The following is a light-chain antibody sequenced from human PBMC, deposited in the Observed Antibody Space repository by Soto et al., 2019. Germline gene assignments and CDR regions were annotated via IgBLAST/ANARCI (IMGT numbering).Light chain of an antibody. J-gene: IGKJ1*01. CDR3: QQYNKGPVT. CDR2: GAS. CDR1: PRMSSN. V-gene: IGKV3-15*01. Sequence: EIVMTQSPANLSVSPGERATLSCRASPRMSSNLAWYQQRPGQAPSLLIYGASTRATGIPARFSGSGSGTDFTLTISSLQSEDFAVYYCQQYNKGPVTFGQGTKVEIK.